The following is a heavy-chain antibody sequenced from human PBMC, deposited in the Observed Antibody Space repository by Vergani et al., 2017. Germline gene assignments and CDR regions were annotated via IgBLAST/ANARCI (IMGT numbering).Heavy chain of an antibody. CDR3: ERGGRGYYGSGSYGGFDY. V-gene: IGHV4-34*01. D-gene: IGHD3-10*01. CDR2: INHSGST. J-gene: IGHJ4*02. CDR1: GGSFSGYY. Sequence: QVQLQQWGAGLLKPSETLSLTCAVYGGSFSGYYWSWIRQPPGKGLEWIGEINHSGSTNYNPSLKSRVTISVDTSKNQFSLKLSSVTAADTAVYYCERGGRGYYGSGSYGGFDYWGQGTLVTVSS.